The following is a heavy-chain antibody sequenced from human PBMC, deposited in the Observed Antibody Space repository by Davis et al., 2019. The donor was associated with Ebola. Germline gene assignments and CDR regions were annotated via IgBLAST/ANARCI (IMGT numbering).Heavy chain of an antibody. CDR3: AKDQRTAKTYYYDSSGGPYFDY. Sequence: GESLKISCAASGFTFSSYSMNWVRQAPGKGLEWVSYISSSSSTIYYADSVKGRFTISRDNAKNSLYLQMNSLRAEDTAVYYCAKDQRTAKTYYYDSSGGPYFDYWGQGTLVTVSS. J-gene: IGHJ4*02. V-gene: IGHV3-48*04. D-gene: IGHD3-22*01. CDR1: GFTFSSYS. CDR2: ISSSSSTI.